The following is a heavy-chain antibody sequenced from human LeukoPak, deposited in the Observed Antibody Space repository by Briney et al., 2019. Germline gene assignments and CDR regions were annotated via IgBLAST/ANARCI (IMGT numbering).Heavy chain of an antibody. CDR2: IIPIFGTA. D-gene: IGHD1-26*01. Sequence: GASVKVSCKASGDTFSSYAISWVRQAPGQGLEWMGGIIPIFGTANYAQKFQGRVTITADESTSTAYMELTSLRSEDTAVYYCARVSGSGSGIQYYFDYWGQGTLVTVSS. J-gene: IGHJ4*02. V-gene: IGHV1-69*13. CDR1: GDTFSSYA. CDR3: ARVSGSGSGIQYYFDY.